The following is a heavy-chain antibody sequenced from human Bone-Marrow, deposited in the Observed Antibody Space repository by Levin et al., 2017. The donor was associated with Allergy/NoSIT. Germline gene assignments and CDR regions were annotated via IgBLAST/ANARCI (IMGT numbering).Heavy chain of an antibody. V-gene: IGHV3-33*01. Sequence: AGGSLRLSCATSGFTFSNYGMHWVRQAPGKGLEWVAVIWNDGSNRYYADSVKGRFTISRDSSKNTLYLQMNSLRAEDTAVYYCARDWGYCTSTSCPGVDYYYPMSVWGQGTTVTVSS. CDR1: GFTFSNYG. J-gene: IGHJ6*02. CDR2: IWNDGSNR. CDR3: ARDWGYCTSTSCPGVDYYYPMSV. D-gene: IGHD2-2*01.